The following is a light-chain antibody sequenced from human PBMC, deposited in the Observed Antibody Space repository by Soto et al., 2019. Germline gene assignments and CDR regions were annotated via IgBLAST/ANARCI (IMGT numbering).Light chain of an antibody. CDR3: QHYKTWPLS. J-gene: IGKJ4*01. CDR2: GAS. Sequence: DIVLTQSPGTLSLSPGDRATLSCRASQSVSTSYLAWYQQKPGQAPRLLIYGASSRATGIPDRFSGSGSGTDFTLTISGLEPEDFAVYYCQHYKTWPLSFGGGTKVDNK. CDR1: QSVSTSY. V-gene: IGKV3-20*01.